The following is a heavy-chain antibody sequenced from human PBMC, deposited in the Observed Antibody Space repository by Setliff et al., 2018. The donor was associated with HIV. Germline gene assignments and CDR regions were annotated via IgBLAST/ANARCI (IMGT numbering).Heavy chain of an antibody. V-gene: IGHV1-3*01. CDR2: INAGNGKI. J-gene: IGHJ4*02. CDR1: GYTFTSYA. Sequence: ASVKVSCKASGYTFTSYAVHWVRQAPGQRLEWMGWINAGNGKIKYSQKFQGRVTITRDTSASTAYMELSSLRSEDTAVYYCARVWFGETIFDYWGQGTRVTVSS. CDR3: ARVWFGETIFDY. D-gene: IGHD3-10*01.